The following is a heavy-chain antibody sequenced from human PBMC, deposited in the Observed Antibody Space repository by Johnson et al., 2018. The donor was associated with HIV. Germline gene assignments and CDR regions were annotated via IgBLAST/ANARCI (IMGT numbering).Heavy chain of an antibody. CDR3: ARAGSSSDDAFDI. CDR1: GFTVSSNY. V-gene: IGHV3-66*01. D-gene: IGHD6-6*01. CDR2: IYSGGST. J-gene: IGHJ3*02. Sequence: VQLVESGGGLVQPGGSLRLSCAASGFTVSSNYMSWVRQAPGKGLEWVSVIYSGGSTYYADSVTGRFTISRDNSKNTLYLQMNSLRAEDTAVYYCARAGSSSDDAFDIWGQGTVVTVSS.